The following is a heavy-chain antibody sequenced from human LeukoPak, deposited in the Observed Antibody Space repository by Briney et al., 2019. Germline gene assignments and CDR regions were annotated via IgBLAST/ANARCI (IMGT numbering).Heavy chain of an antibody. Sequence: QTLSLTCTVSGGSISSGGYYWSWIRQPPGKGLEWIGYIYHSGSTYYNPSLKSRVTISVDRSKNQFSLKLSSVTAADTAVYYCARATYYYDSSGYYYVGAFDIWGQGTMVTVSS. D-gene: IGHD3-22*01. J-gene: IGHJ3*02. CDR1: GGSISSGGYY. CDR2: IYHSGST. CDR3: ARATYYYDSSGYYYVGAFDI. V-gene: IGHV4-30-2*01.